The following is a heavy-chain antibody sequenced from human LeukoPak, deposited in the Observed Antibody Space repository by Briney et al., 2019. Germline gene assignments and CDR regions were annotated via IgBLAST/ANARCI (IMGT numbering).Heavy chain of an antibody. CDR1: GGSISGYY. CDR2: INHSGST. Sequence: SETLSLTCTVSGGSISGYYWSWIRQPPGKGLEWIGEINHSGSTNYNPSLKSRVTISVDTSKNQFSLKLSSVTAADTAVYYCARDGYSYGIDYWGQGTLVTVSS. D-gene: IGHD5-18*01. CDR3: ARDGYSYGIDY. V-gene: IGHV4-34*01. J-gene: IGHJ4*02.